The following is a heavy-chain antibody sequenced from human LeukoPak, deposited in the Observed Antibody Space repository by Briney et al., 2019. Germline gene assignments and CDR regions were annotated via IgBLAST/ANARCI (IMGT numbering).Heavy chain of an antibody. D-gene: IGHD3-10*01. CDR2: IYYSGTT. J-gene: IGHJ4*02. V-gene: IGHV4-59*01. CDR1: GGSTSSYY. Sequence: SETLSLTCSVSGGSTSSYYWSWIRQPPGKGLEWIGYIYYSGTTNYNPSLKSRVTISLETSKNQFSLKLSSVTAADTAVYYCAISRHYYGSGSYGYFDYWGQGTPVTVSS. CDR3: AISRHYYGSGSYGYFDY.